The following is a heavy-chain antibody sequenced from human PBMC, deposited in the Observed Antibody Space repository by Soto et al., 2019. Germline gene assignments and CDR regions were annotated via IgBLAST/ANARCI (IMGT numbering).Heavy chain of an antibody. CDR2: IKQDGSEK. CDR3: ARGRRLDV. J-gene: IGHJ6*01. Sequence: PGGSLRLSCAASGFTFSSYSMSWVRQAPGKGLEWVANIKQDGSEKYYVDSVKGRFTISRDNAKNSLYLQMNSLRAEDTAVYYCARGRRLDVCAQRTTVIVSS. V-gene: IGHV3-7*01. D-gene: IGHD6-25*01. CDR1: GFTFSSYS.